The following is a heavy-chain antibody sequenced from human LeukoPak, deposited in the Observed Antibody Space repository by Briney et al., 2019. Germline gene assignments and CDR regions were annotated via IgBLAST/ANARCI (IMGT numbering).Heavy chain of an antibody. J-gene: IGHJ4*02. D-gene: IGHD6-13*01. V-gene: IGHV3-30*18. CDR1: GFTFSSYG. CDR2: ISYDGSNK. CDR3: EKDTIGSSWYSDY. Sequence: GGSLRLSCAASGFTFSSYGMHWVRQAPGKGLEWVAVISYDGSNKYYADSVKGRFTISRDNSKNTLYLQMNSLRADDTAVYYCEKDTIGSSWYSDYWGQGTLVTVSS.